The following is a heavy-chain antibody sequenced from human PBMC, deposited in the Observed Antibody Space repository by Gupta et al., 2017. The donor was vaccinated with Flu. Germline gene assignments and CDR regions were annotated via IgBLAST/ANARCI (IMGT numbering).Heavy chain of an antibody. Sequence: QVQLVQSGAEVKKPGASMKISCKASGYTFTNYYLHWVRQAPGQGLEWMAMLNPNSGSTSYAQNFQGRVTMTSDTSTSTVYMELSSLRSEDTAVYYCARDSDTVVVPPTTYFFDSWGQGTLVTVSS. V-gene: IGHV1-46*01. CDR1: GYTFTNYY. CDR2: LNPNSGST. J-gene: IGHJ4*02. D-gene: IGHD2-2*01. CDR3: ARDSDTVVVPPTTYFFDS.